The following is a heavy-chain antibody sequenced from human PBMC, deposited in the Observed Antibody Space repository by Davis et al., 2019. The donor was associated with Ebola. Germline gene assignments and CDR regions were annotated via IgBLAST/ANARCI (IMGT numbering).Heavy chain of an antibody. CDR2: IKSKTDGGTT. D-gene: IGHD3-22*01. J-gene: IGHJ6*02. CDR3: AKYYYDSSGYYDYYGMDV. CDR1: GFTFSNAW. V-gene: IGHV3-15*07. Sequence: GGSLRLSCAASGFTFSNAWMNWVRQAPGKGLEWVGRIKSKTDGGTTDYAAPVKGRFTISRDDSKNTLYLQMNSLRAEDTAVYYCAKYYYDSSGYYDYYGMDVWGQGTTVTVSS.